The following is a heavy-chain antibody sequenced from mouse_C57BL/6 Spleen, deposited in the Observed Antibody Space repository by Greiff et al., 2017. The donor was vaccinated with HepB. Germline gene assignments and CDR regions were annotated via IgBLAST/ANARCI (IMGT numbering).Heavy chain of an antibody. D-gene: IGHD2-2*01. CDR1: GFTFSDYG. CDR3: ARPSTMVTSFAY. Sequence: EVQRVESGGGLVKPGGSLKLSCAASGFTFSDYGMHWVRQAPEKGLEWVAYISSGSSTIYYADTVKGRFTISRDNAKNTLFLQMTSLRSEDTAMYYCARPSTMVTSFAYWGQGTLVTVSA. CDR2: ISSGSSTI. J-gene: IGHJ3*01. V-gene: IGHV5-17*01.